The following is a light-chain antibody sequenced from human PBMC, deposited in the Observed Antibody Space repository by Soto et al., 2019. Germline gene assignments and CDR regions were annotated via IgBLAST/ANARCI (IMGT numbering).Light chain of an antibody. Sequence: IVLTQSPCTLSLSQGERATLSCRASHSVSSSYLAWYQQKPGQAPRLLIYGASSRATGIPDRFSGSGSGTDFTLTISSLEPEDFAVYYCQHRTNWPPAISFGQGTRLEIK. CDR2: GAS. V-gene: IGKV3D-20*02. J-gene: IGKJ5*01. CDR1: HSVSSSY. CDR3: QHRTNWPPAIS.